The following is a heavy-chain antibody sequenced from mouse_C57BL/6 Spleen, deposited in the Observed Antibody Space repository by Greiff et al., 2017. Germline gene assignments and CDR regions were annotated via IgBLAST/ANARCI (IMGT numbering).Heavy chain of an antibody. CDR2: ISYDGSN. J-gene: IGHJ4*01. V-gene: IGHV3-6*01. Sequence: DVKLQESGPGLVKPSQSLSLTCSVTGYSITSGYYWNWIRQFPGNTLEWMVYISYDGSNNYNPSLKNRISITRDPSKNQFFLKLNSVTTEDTATYYCAIRRPHYYAMDYWGQGTSVTVSS. CDR1: GYSITSGYY. CDR3: AIRRPHYYAMDY. D-gene: IGHD2-12*01.